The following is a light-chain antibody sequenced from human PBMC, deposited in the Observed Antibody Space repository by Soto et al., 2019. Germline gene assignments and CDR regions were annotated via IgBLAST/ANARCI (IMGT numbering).Light chain of an antibody. Sequence: VVKQYPGTVSVCAGAGASISCRASQSVSSSHLAWYQQKPGQAPRLLISDASTRATGIPARFTGSGSGTAFTLTISSLQSEAFSVYYCHQYGISPFRGGTKLDIK. CDR3: HQYGISP. V-gene: IGKV3-20*01. J-gene: IGKJ4*01. CDR2: DAS. CDR1: QSVSSSH.